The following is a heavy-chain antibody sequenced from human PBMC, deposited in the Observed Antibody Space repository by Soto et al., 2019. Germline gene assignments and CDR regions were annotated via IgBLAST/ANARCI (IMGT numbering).Heavy chain of an antibody. CDR2: ISAYNGNT. V-gene: IGHV1-18*01. CDR1: GYTFTSYG. J-gene: IGHJ4*02. D-gene: IGHD6-19*01. Sequence: ASVKVSCKASGYTFTSYGISWVRQAPGRGLEWMGWISAYNGNTNYAQKLQGRVTMTTDTSTSTAYMELRSLRSDDTAVYYCARDDGIYSSGWYDYWGQGTLVTVSS. CDR3: ARDDGIYSSGWYDY.